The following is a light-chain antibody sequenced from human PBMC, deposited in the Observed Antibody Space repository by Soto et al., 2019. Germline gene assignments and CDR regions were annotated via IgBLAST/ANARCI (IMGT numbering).Light chain of an antibody. V-gene: IGKV3-11*01. Sequence: EIVLTQSPATLSLSPGDRATLSCRASQSVSSYLAWYHQKPGQAPRLLIYDASNRDTGIPARFSGSGTGTDFPLTISSLEPEDFAVYYCQHRSVWPLTFGGGTKVESK. J-gene: IGKJ4*01. CDR2: DAS. CDR1: QSVSSY. CDR3: QHRSVWPLT.